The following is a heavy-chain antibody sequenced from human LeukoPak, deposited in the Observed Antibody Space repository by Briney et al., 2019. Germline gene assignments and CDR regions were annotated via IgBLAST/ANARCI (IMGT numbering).Heavy chain of an antibody. Sequence: PSETLSLTCAVYGGSFSGYYWSWIRQPPGEGLEWIGEINHSGSTNYNPSLKSRVTISVDTSKNQFSLKLSSVTAADTAVYYCAREAYCGGDCYSGFDYWGQGTLVTVSS. D-gene: IGHD2-21*02. CDR1: GGSFSGYY. J-gene: IGHJ4*02. CDR3: AREAYCGGDCYSGFDY. V-gene: IGHV4-34*01. CDR2: INHSGST.